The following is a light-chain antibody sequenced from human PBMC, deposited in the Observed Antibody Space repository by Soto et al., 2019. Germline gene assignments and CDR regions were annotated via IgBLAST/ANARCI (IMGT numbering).Light chain of an antibody. J-gene: IGLJ3*02. CDR1: SSNIGAGYD. Sequence: QSVLTQPPSVSGAPGQRVTISCTGSSSNIGAGYDVHWYQQLPGTAPKLLIYGNSNRPSGVPDRFSGSKSGTSASLAITGLQAEDEADYYCQSYGSSLSGWVFAGGTKLTVL. V-gene: IGLV1-40*01. CDR3: QSYGSSLSGWV. CDR2: GNS.